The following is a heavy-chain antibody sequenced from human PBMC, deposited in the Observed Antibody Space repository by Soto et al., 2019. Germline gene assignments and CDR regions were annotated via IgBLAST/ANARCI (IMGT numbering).Heavy chain of an antibody. V-gene: IGHV1-18*01. CDR3: ARDARYSPSIAARPDV. Sequence: QVQLVQSGAEVKKPGASVKVSCKASGYTFTSYGISWVRQAPGQGLEWMGWISAYNGNTNYAQKLQGRVTMTTDTSTSTAYKELRSLRSDDTAVYYCARDARYSPSIAARPDVWGQGTTVTVSS. D-gene: IGHD6-6*01. CDR1: GYTFTSYG. CDR2: ISAYNGNT. J-gene: IGHJ6*02.